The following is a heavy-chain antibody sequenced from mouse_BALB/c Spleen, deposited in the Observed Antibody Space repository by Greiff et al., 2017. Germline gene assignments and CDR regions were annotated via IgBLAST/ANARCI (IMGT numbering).Heavy chain of an antibody. V-gene: IGHV1-69*02. D-gene: IGHD1-1*02. CDR2: IDPSDSYT. Sequence: VQLQQPGAELVKPGASVKLSCKASGYTFTSYWMHWVKQRPGQGIEWIGEIDPSDSYTNYNQKFKGKATLTVDKSSSTAYMQLSSLTSEDSAVYYCARYGGNYFDYWGQGTTLTVSS. CDR3: ARYGGNYFDY. J-gene: IGHJ2*01. CDR1: GYTFTSYW.